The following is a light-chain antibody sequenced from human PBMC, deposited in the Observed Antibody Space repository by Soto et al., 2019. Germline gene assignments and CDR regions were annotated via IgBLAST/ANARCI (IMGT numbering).Light chain of an antibody. Sequence: QSALTQPPSASGSLGQSINISCTGSSRDIGAYDYVSWYQQNPGKAPTLILFEVTKRPSGVPDRFSGSKSGNTASLAITGLQAEDEAVYYCQCYDNSLGANVLFGGGTKLTVL. J-gene: IGLJ2*01. CDR2: EVT. CDR1: SRDIGAYDY. CDR3: QCYDNSLGANVL. V-gene: IGLV2-8*01.